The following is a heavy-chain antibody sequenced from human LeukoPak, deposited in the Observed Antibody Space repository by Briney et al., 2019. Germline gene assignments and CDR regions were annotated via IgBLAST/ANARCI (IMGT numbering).Heavy chain of an antibody. CDR3: AKEGPYGSGSYSYYYYYYMDV. D-gene: IGHD3-10*01. J-gene: IGHJ6*03. Sequence: GRSLRLSCAASGFTFDDYAMHWVRQAPGKGLDWVAFIRYDGSNKYYADSVKGRFTISRDNSKNTLYLQMNSLRAEDTAVYYCAKEGPYGSGSYSYYYYYYMDVWGKGTTVTISS. CDR2: IRYDGSNK. CDR1: GFTFDDYA. V-gene: IGHV3-30*02.